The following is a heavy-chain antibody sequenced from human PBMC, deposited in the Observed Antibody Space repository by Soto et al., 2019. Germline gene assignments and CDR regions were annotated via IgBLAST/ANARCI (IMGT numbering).Heavy chain of an antibody. CDR2: IYSGGST. CDR3: ARDSFSTSREWGDAFDI. J-gene: IGHJ3*02. V-gene: IGHV3-53*01. CDR1: GFTVSSNY. D-gene: IGHD2-2*01. Sequence: GGSLRLSCAASGFTVSSNYMSWVRQAPGKGLEWVSVIYSGGSTYYADSVNGRFTISRDNSKNTLYLQMNSLRAEDTAVYYCARDSFSTSREWGDAFDIWGQGTMVTVSS.